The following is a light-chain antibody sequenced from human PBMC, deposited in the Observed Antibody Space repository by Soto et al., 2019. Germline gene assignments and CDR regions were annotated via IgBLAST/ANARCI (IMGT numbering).Light chain of an antibody. J-gene: IGLJ1*01. Sequence: QSVLTQPASVSGPPGQSITISCTGTSSDVGGYNYVSWYQQHPGKAPKLMLSEVTDRPSGVSNRFSGSKSGNTASLTISGLQAEDEADYYCSSYTSSSTYVFGTGTKVTVL. CDR2: EVT. CDR1: SSDVGGYNY. V-gene: IGLV2-14*01. CDR3: SSYTSSSTYV.